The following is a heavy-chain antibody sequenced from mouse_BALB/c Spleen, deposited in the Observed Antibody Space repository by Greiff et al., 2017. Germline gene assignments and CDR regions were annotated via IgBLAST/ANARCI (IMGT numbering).Heavy chain of an antibody. J-gene: IGHJ3*01. Sequence: EVHLVESGGGLVKPGGSLKLSCAASGFTFSSYAMSWVRQSPEKRLEWVAEISSGGSYTYYPDTVTGRITISRDNAKNTLYLEMSSLRSEDTAMYYCATYDYEAYWGQGTLVTVSA. D-gene: IGHD2-4*01. CDR3: ATYDYEAY. CDR2: ISSGGSYT. CDR1: GFTFSSYA. V-gene: IGHV5-9-4*01.